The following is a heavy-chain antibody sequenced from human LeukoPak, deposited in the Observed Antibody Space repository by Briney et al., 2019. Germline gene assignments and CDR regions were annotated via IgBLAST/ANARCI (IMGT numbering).Heavy chain of an antibody. V-gene: IGHV3-21*01. CDR1: GFTFSSYS. CDR3: ARAHSGYSYGYDEDY. J-gene: IGHJ4*02. CDR2: ISSSSSYI. Sequence: GGSLRLSCAASGFTFSSYSMNWVRQAPGKGLEWVSSISSSSSYIYYADSVKGRFTISRDNAKNSLYLQMNSLRAEDTAVYYCARAHSGYSYGYDEDYWGQGTLVTVSS. D-gene: IGHD5-18*01.